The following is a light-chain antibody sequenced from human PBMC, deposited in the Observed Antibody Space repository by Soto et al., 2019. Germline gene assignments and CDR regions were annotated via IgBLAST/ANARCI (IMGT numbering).Light chain of an antibody. Sequence: DIQMTQSPSTLSASVGDRVTITCRASQRISSWLAWYQQKPGKAPKLLIYDASSLESGVPSRFSGSGSGTEFTLTISSLQPDDFATYYCQQYNSYPYTFGKGTKLEIK. V-gene: IGKV1-5*01. J-gene: IGKJ2*01. CDR1: QRISSW. CDR3: QQYNSYPYT. CDR2: DAS.